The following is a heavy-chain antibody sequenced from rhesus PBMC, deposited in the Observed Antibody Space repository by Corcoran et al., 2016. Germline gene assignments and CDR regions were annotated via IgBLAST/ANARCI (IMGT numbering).Heavy chain of an antibody. D-gene: IGHD1-20*01. V-gene: IGHV4-99*01. Sequence: QVQLQESGPGLVKPSETLSLTCAVSGYSISRGFYWGWIRQPPGKGLGYIGYIGGSSGSTYYNPSLKSRVTISKDTSKNQFSLKLSSVTAADTAVYYCARQYSWNNFRFDVWGPGVLVTVSS. CDR1: GYSISRGFY. J-gene: IGHJ5-1*01. CDR2: IGGSSGST. CDR3: ARQYSWNNFRFDV.